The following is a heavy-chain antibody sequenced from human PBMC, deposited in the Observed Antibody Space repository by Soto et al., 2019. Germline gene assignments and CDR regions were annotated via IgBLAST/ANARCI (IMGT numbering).Heavy chain of an antibody. D-gene: IGHD3-9*01. Sequence: EVQLVESGGGLVQPGGSLRLSCTASGFTLTNYAMNWVRQAPGKGLEWVSYISSSSAAILYADSVKGRFTISRDKTKNSLDLQVNSLRDEYTAVYYWARDQSRARVLFSYMHVWGRATTVTVSS. CDR1: GFTLTNYA. CDR2: ISSSSAAI. V-gene: IGHV3-48*02. J-gene: IGHJ6*03. CDR3: ARDQSRARVLFSYMHV.